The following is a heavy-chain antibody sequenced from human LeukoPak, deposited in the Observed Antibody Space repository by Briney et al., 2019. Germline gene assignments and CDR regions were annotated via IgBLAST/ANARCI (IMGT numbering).Heavy chain of an antibody. CDR1: GGSISSGDYY. CDR3: ARDRSGSDAFDI. D-gene: IGHD3-10*01. Sequence: SQTLSLTCTVSGGSISSGDYYWSWIRQPPGKGTEWIGYIHYSGSTYYNPSLKSRVTISVDTSKNQFSLKLSSVTAADTAVYYCARDRSGSDAFDIWGQGTMVTVSS. CDR2: IHYSGST. J-gene: IGHJ3*02. V-gene: IGHV4-30-4*01.